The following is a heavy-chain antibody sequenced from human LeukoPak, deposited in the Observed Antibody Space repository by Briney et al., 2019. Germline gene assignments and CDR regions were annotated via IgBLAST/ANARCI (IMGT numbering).Heavy chain of an antibody. V-gene: IGHV3-30*18. D-gene: IGHD6-13*01. J-gene: IGHJ4*02. CDR1: GFTFSSYS. Sequence: GGSLRLSCAASGFTFSSYSMHWVRQAPGKGLEWVAVISYDGSNKCYADSVKGRFTISRDNSKNTLYLQMNSLRAEDTAVYYCAKDSTQYSSSCPDYWGQGTLVTVSS. CDR2: ISYDGSNK. CDR3: AKDSTQYSSSCPDY.